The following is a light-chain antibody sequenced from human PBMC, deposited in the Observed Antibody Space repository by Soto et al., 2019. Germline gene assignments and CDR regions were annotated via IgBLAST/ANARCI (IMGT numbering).Light chain of an antibody. CDR3: QQYGSSPTT. CDR1: QSVSSSY. CDR2: GAS. J-gene: IGKJ1*01. V-gene: IGKV3-20*01. Sequence: EIVLTQSPGTLSLSPGERATLSCRASQSVSSSYLAWYQQKPGQAPRLLIYGASSRATGIPDRFSGSGSGTDVTLTISRLEPEYFAVYYCQQYGSSPTTFGQGTKVEIK.